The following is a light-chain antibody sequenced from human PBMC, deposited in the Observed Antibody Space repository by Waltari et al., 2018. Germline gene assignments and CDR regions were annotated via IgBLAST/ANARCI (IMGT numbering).Light chain of an antibody. CDR3: QQYDTYPWT. V-gene: IGKV1-5*03. J-gene: IGKJ1*01. CDR2: MAS. CDR1: QSISSW. Sequence: DIQMTQSPSTLSASVGDRVTFTCRASQSISSWLAWYQQKPGEAPKLLFYMASRLGSEIASRCSGSGSATEFTLTISSLQPDDFATYCCQQYDTYPWTFGQGTKIDIK.